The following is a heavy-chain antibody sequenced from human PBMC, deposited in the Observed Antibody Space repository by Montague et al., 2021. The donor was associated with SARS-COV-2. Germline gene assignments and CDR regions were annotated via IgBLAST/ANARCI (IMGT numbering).Heavy chain of an antibody. V-gene: IGHV4-34*01. J-gene: IGHJ6*03. CDR1: GGSFSGYY. CDR2: INHSGST. Sequence: SETLSLTSAVYGGSFSGYYWSWIRQPPGKGLEWIGEINHSGSTNYNPSLKSRVTISVDTSKNQFSLKLSSVTAADTAVYYCARLRDGVVPSPILGVGPFYSYYYMDVWGRGTPVTVSS. CDR3: ARLRDGVVPSPILGVGPFYSYYYMDV. D-gene: IGHD3-10*01.